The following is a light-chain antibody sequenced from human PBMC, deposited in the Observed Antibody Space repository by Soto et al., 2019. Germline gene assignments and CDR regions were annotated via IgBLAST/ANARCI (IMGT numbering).Light chain of an antibody. CDR3: QQYGSSPPWT. CDR2: GAS. CDR1: QSVSIN. J-gene: IGKJ1*01. Sequence: TVLTQSPGTLSVSPGERASLSCRASQSVSINLAWYQQKPGQAPRLLIYGASSRATGIPDRFSGSGSGTDFTLTISRLEPEDFAVYYCQQYGSSPPWTFGQGTKVDIK. V-gene: IGKV3-20*01.